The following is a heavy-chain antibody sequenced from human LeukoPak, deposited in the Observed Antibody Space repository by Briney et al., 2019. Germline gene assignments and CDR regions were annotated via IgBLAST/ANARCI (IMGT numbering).Heavy chain of an antibody. D-gene: IGHD6-13*01. Sequence: GGSLRLSCAASGFTFSSYWMHWVRQAPGMGLVWVSRINSDGSSTSYADSVKGRFTISRDNAKNTLYLQMNSLRAEDTAVYYCVRVGYSSSWYVDYWGQGTLVTVSS. CDR3: VRVGYSSSWYVDY. CDR1: GFTFSSYW. J-gene: IGHJ4*02. V-gene: IGHV3-74*01. CDR2: INSDGSST.